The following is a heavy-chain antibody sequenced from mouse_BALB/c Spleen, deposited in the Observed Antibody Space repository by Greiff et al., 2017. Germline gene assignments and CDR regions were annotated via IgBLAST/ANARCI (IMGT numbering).Heavy chain of an antibody. CDR3: ARHYGSSYPFAY. CDR2: ISYSGST. CDR1: GDSITSGY. V-gene: IGHV3-8*02. Sequence: VQLKESGPSLVKPSQTLSLTCSVTGDSITSGYWNWIRKFPGNKLEYMGYISYSGSTYYNPSLKSRISITRDTSKNQYYLQLNSVTTEDTATYYCARHYGSSYPFAYWGQGTLVTVSA. D-gene: IGHD1-1*01. J-gene: IGHJ3*01.